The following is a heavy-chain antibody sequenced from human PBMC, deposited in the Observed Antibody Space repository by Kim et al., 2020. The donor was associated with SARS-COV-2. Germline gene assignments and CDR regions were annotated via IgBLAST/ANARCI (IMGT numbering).Heavy chain of an antibody. CDR1: GGSISSSNW. J-gene: IGHJ6*02. Sequence: SETLSLTCAVSGGSISSSNWWSWVRQPPGKGLEWIGEIYHSGSTNYNPSLKSRVTISVDKSNNQFSLKLSSVTAADTAVYYCASSITIFGVVKGKYYYYGMDVWGQGTTVTVSS. CDR3: ASSITIFGVVKGKYYYYGMDV. CDR2: IYHSGST. V-gene: IGHV4-4*02. D-gene: IGHD3-3*01.